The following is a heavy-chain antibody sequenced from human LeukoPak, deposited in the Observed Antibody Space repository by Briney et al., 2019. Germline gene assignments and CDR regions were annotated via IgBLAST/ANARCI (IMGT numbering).Heavy chain of an antibody. CDR3: ARAERNAGVFDY. D-gene: IGHD3-3*01. CDR1: GFTFSSYG. V-gene: IGHV3-30*03. Sequence: GGSLRLSCAASGFTFSSYGMHWVRQAPGKGLEWVAVISYDGSNKYYADSVKGRFTVSRDNSKNTLFLQMNSLRAEDTAVYYCARAERNAGVFDYWGQGTLVTVSS. CDR2: ISYDGSNK. J-gene: IGHJ4*02.